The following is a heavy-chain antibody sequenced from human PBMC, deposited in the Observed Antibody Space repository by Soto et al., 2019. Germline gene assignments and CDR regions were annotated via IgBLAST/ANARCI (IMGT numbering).Heavy chain of an antibody. J-gene: IGHJ4*02. CDR3: AKADDYYDSSGSLDY. V-gene: IGHV3-23*01. Sequence: GGSLRLSCAASGFTFSSYAMSWVRQAPGKGLEWVSAISGSGGGTYYADSVKGRFTISRDNSKNTLYLQMNSLRAEDTAVYYCAKADDYYDSSGSLDYWGQGTLVTVSS. CDR2: ISGSGGGT. CDR1: GFTFSSYA. D-gene: IGHD3-22*01.